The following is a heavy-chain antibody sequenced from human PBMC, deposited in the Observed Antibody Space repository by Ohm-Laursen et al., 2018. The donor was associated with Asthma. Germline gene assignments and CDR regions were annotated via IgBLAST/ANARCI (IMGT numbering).Heavy chain of an antibody. J-gene: IGHJ4*02. V-gene: IGHV3-48*01. Sequence: SLRLSCTASGFTFSYYNMNWVRQAPGKGLEWVSFISSDISTIYYADSVKGRFTISRDNAKNSLYLQMHSLRPDDTAVYYCARDVMEWYLPAFDFWGQGTLVTVSS. CDR2: ISSDISTI. CDR3: ARDVMEWYLPAFDF. CDR1: GFTFSYYN. D-gene: IGHD3-3*01.